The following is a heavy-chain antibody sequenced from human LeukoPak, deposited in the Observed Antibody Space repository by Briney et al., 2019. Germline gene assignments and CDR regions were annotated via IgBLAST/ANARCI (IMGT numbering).Heavy chain of an antibody. V-gene: IGHV1-2*02. CDR2: INPNSGGT. CDR3: ASWEGYDSSGYPFDY. CDR1: GYTFTGYY. Sequence: VASVKVSCKASGYTFTGYYMHWVRQAPGQGLEWMGWINPNSGGTNYAQKFQGRVTMTRDTSISTAYMELSRLRSDDTAVYYCASWEGYDSSGYPFDYWGQGTLVTVSS. J-gene: IGHJ4*02. D-gene: IGHD3-22*01.